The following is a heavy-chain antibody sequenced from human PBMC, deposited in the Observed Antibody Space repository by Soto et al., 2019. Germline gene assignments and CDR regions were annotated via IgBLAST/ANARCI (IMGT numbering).Heavy chain of an antibody. CDR2: ISSNGGST. CDR3: AIVRSVAGTRRGPLYDAFDI. V-gene: IGHV3-64*01. CDR1: GFTFSSYA. Sequence: GGSLRLSCAASGFTFSSYAMSWVRQAPGKGKEWVSAISSNGGSTYYANSVKGRFTISRDNSKNTLYLQMGSLRAEDMAVYYCAIVRSVAGTRRGPLYDAFDIWGQGIMVTVSS. D-gene: IGHD6-19*01. J-gene: IGHJ3*02.